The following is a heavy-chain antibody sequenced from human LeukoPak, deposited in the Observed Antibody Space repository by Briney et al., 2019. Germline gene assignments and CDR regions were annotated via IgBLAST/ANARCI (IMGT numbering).Heavy chain of an antibody. CDR2: FDPEDGET. V-gene: IGHV1-24*01. CDR1: GYTLTELS. Sequence: ASVKVSCKVSGYTLTELSMHWVRQAPGKGLEWMGGFDPEDGETIYAQKLQGRVTMTTDTSTSTAYMELRSLRSDDTAVYYCARQRKYGSGSYYVTLNYYGMDVWGQGTTVTVSS. J-gene: IGHJ6*02. D-gene: IGHD3-10*01. CDR3: ARQRKYGSGSYYVTLNYYGMDV.